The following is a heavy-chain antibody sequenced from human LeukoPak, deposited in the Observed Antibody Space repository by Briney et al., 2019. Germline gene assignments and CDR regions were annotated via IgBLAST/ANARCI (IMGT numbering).Heavy chain of an antibody. Sequence: SVSVSCKASGYTFTTYGIGWVRQAPGQGLEWMGWISGYNGNTNYAQKFQGRVTMTTDTSTSTAYMELRSLRSDDTAVYYCARTSHESVLYWSDPWGQGTLVNVSS. V-gene: IGHV1-18*01. CDR1: GYTFTTYG. CDR2: ISGYNGNT. D-gene: IGHD3-16*01. J-gene: IGHJ5*02. CDR3: ARTSHESVLYWSDP.